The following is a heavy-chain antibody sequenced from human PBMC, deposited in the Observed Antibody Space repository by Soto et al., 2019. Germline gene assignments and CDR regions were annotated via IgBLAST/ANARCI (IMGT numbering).Heavy chain of an antibody. V-gene: IGHV4-34*01. CDR2: FRDSGST. CDR1: GESFSGNY. Sequence: SETLSLTCAVYGESFSGNYWSWIRQPPGKGLEWIGEFRDSGSTNYNPSLKSRVTISEDMSKSQFSLKLSSVTAADTAVYYCARGNFYYGMDVWGQGTTVTVSS. CDR3: ARGNFYYGMDV. J-gene: IGHJ6*02.